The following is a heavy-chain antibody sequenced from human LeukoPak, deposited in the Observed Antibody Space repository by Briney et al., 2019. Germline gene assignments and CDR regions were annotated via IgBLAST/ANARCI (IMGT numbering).Heavy chain of an antibody. Sequence: GGSLRLSCAASGFTFSSYAMSWVRQAPGRGLEWVSAISGSGGSTYYADSVKGRFTISRDNSKNTLYLQMNSLRAGDTAVYYCAKENLYGSGLDYWGQGTLVTVSS. D-gene: IGHD3-10*01. CDR1: GFTFSSYA. V-gene: IGHV3-23*01. CDR2: ISGSGGST. J-gene: IGHJ4*02. CDR3: AKENLYGSGLDY.